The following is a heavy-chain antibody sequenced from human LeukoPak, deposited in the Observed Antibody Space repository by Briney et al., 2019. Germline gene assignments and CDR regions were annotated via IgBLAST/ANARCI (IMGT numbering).Heavy chain of an antibody. D-gene: IGHD2/OR15-2a*01. CDR1: GGSISSYY. CDR3: AGHHPRNTVDF. CDR2: ISDIGSI. J-gene: IGHJ4*02. V-gene: IGHV4-59*08. Sequence: SETLSLTCTVSGGSISSYYWSWIRQPPGKGLEWIAYISDIGSINYNPSLKSRVTISLDTSKNQFSLKLSSVPPADTAVYYCAGHHPRNTVDFWGQGTLVTVSS.